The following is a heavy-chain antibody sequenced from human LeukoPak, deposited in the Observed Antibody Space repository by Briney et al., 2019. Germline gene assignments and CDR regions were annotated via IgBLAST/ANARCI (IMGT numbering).Heavy chain of an antibody. V-gene: IGHV1-2*06. CDR1: GYTFTGYY. J-gene: IGHJ4*02. CDR2: INPNSGGT. Sequence: ASVKVSCKASGYTFTGYYMDWVRQAPGQGLEWMGRINPNSGGTNYAQKFQGRVTMTRDTSISTAYMELSRLRSDDTAVYYCAVSGWYLKYYFDYWGQGTLVTVSS. CDR3: AVSGWYLKYYFDY. D-gene: IGHD6-19*01.